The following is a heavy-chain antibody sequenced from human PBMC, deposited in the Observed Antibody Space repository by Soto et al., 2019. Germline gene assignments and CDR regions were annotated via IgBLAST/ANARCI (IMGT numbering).Heavy chain of an antibody. D-gene: IGHD3-3*01. J-gene: IGHJ5*02. CDR3: ARAVYYYFWDGFNPHPSSFYT. CDR1: GFTFSRHT. Sequence: QVQLVESGGGVVQPGRSLRLSCAASGFTFSRHTMHWVRQAPGKGLEWVAAISDDGSNTYYADSVKGRFTISRDNSKNTLLLQINSLSCGETAVNAFARAVYYYFWDGFNPHPSSFYTWGRGTLVPVSS. V-gene: IGHV3-30-3*01. CDR2: ISDDGSNT.